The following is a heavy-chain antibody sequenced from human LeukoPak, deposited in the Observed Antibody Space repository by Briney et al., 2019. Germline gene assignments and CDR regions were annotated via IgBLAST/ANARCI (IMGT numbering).Heavy chain of an antibody. CDR1: GGSFSGYY. CDR2: INHSGST. J-gene: IGHJ6*03. D-gene: IGHD4-11*01. Sequence: SETLSLTCAVYGGSFSGYYWSWIRQPPGKGLERIGEINHSGSTNYNPSLKSRVTISVDTSKNQFSLKLSSVTAADTAVYYCARADDYSNYGYYYYYMDVWGKGTTVTVSS. V-gene: IGHV4-34*01. CDR3: ARADDYSNYGYYYYYMDV.